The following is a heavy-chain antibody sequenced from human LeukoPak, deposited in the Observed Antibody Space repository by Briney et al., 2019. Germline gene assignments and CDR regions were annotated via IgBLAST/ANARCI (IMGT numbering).Heavy chain of an antibody. D-gene: IGHD6-19*01. Sequence: GGSLRPSCAASGFTFSSYAMSWVRQAPGKGLEWVSAISGSGGSTYYADSVKGRFTISRDNSKNTLYLQMNSLRAEDTAVYYCAKDGGSSSGWYLVYWGQGTLVTVSS. CDR2: ISGSGGST. J-gene: IGHJ4*02. CDR1: GFTFSSYA. V-gene: IGHV3-23*01. CDR3: AKDGGSSSGWYLVY.